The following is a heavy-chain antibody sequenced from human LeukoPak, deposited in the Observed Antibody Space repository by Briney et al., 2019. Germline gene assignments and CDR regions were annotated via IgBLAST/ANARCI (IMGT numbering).Heavy chain of an antibody. D-gene: IGHD5-18*01. CDR2: INHSGST. J-gene: IGHJ4*02. V-gene: IGHV4-34*01. CDR3: ARIIYSYGYWYFDY. CDR1: GGSFSGYY. Sequence: SETLSLTCAVYGGSFSGYYWSWIRQPPGKGLEWIGEINHSGSTNYSPSLKSRVTISVDTSKNQFSLKLSSVTAADTAVYYCARIIYSYGYWYFDYWGQGTLVTVSS.